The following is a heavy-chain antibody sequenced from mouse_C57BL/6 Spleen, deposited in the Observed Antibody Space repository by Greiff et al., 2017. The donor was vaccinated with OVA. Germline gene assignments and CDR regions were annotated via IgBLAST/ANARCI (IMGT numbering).Heavy chain of an antibody. J-gene: IGHJ4*01. D-gene: IGHD2-4*01. V-gene: IGHV1-22*01. CDR1: GYTFTDYN. CDR2: INPNNGGT. Sequence: VQLQQSGPELVKPGASVKMSCKASGYTFTDYNMHWVKQSHGKSLEWIGYINPNNGGTSYNQKFKGKATLTVNKSSSTAYMELRSLTSEDSAVYYCARWDYAYYYAMDYWGQGTSVTVSS. CDR3: ARWDYAYYYAMDY.